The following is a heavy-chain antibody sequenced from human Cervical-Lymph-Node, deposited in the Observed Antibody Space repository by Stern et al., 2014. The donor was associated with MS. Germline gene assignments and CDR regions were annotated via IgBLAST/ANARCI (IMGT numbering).Heavy chain of an antibody. V-gene: IGHV1-2*04. CDR2: INPNSGGT. CDR3: ARGAIQLWSIPSFDY. Sequence: QVQLGQSGAEVKKPGASVKVSCKASGYTFTGYYMHWVRQAPGQGLEWMGWINPNSGGTNYAQKFQGWVTMTRDTSISTAYMELSRLRSDDTAVYYCARGAIQLWSIPSFDYWGQGTLVTVSS. J-gene: IGHJ4*02. D-gene: IGHD5-18*01. CDR1: GYTFTGYY.